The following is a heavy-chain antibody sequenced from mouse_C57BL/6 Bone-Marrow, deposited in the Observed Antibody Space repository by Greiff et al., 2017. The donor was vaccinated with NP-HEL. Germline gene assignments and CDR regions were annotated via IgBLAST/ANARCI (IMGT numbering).Heavy chain of an antibody. CDR3: AYLIYDYDPLYWYFDV. V-gene: IGHV1-4*01. CDR2: INPSSGYT. J-gene: IGHJ1*03. CDR1: GYTFTSYT. D-gene: IGHD2-4*01. Sequence: QVQLQQSGAELARPGASVKMSCKASGYTFTSYTMHWVKQRPGQGLEWIGYINPSSGYTKYNQKFKDKATLTADKSSSTAYMQLSSLTSEDSAVYYCAYLIYDYDPLYWYFDVWGTGTTVTVSS.